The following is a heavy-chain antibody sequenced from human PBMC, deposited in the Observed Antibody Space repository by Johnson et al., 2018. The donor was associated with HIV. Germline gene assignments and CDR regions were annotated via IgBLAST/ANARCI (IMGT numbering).Heavy chain of an antibody. J-gene: IGHJ3*02. CDR1: GFTFSNYA. D-gene: IGHD3-22*01. CDR3: SRELGEDDYYDSGGDAFDI. CDR2: ISYDGSNR. V-gene: IGHV3-30*04. Sequence: QVQLVESGGGVVQPGRSQRLSCAASGFTFSNYAMHWVRQAPGKGLEWVAVISYDGSNRYYADSVKGRFTISRDNSKNTLYLQMNSLRAEDTAVYYCSRELGEDDYYDSGGDAFDIWGQGTMVTVSS.